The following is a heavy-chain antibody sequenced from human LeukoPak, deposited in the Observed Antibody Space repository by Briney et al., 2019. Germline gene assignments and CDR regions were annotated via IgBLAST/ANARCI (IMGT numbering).Heavy chain of an antibody. V-gene: IGHV1-69*04. CDR3: ARELAYCGGDCYGNDAFDI. CDR2: IIPILGIA. J-gene: IGHJ3*02. D-gene: IGHD2-21*02. Sequence: SVKVSCKASGGTFSSYAISWVRQAPGQGLEWMGRIIPILGIANYAQKFQGRVTITADKYTSTAYMELSSLRSEDTAVYYCARELAYCGGDCYGNDAFDIWGQGTMVTVSS. CDR1: GGTFSSYA.